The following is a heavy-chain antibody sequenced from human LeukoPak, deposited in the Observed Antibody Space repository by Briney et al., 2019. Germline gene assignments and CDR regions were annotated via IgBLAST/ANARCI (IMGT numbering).Heavy chain of an antibody. CDR2: ISSSSSTI. CDR1: GFTFSSYS. V-gene: IGHV3-48*04. J-gene: IGHJ4*02. Sequence: GGSLRLSCAASGFTFSSYSMNWVRQAPGKGLEWVSYISSSSSTIYYADSVKGRFTISRDNAKNSLYLQMNSLRAEDTAVYYCAGRAYYFDYWGQGSLVTVSS. CDR3: AGRAYYFDY.